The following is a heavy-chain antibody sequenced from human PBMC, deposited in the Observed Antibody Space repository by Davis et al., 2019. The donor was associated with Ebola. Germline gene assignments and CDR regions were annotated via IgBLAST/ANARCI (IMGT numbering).Heavy chain of an antibody. D-gene: IGHD1-26*01. CDR2: INHSGST. CDR1: GGSFSGYY. V-gene: IGHV4-34*01. CDR3: ATPTWGPDH. J-gene: IGHJ4*02. Sequence: PETLSLTCAVYGGSFSGYYWSWIRQPPGKGLEWIGEINHSGSTNYNPSLKSRVTISEDTSKNQFSLKLSSVTAADTAVYYCATPTWGPDHWGQGTLVTVSS.